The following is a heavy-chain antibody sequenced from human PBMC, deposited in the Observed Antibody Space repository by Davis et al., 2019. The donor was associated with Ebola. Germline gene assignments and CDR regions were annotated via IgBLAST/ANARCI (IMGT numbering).Heavy chain of an antibody. CDR2: INTNTGNP. Sequence: AASVKVSCKASGYTFSNYDMNWVRQAPGQGLEWMGWINTNTGNPTYAQGFTGRFVFSLDTSVSTAYLQISSLKAEDTAVYYCASYSSGGYWGQGTLVTVSS. J-gene: IGHJ4*02. CDR1: GYTFSNYD. V-gene: IGHV7-4-1*02. D-gene: IGHD6-25*01. CDR3: ASYSSGGY.